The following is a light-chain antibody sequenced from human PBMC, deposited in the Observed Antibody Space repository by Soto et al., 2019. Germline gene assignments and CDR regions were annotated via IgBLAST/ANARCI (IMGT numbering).Light chain of an antibody. J-gene: IGKJ1*01. V-gene: IGKV3-15*01. Sequence: EIVMTQSPATLSVSPGERATLSCRASQSVDSNLAWYQQKPGQPPRLLIYDASTRATGIPARISGSGSGTEFTLTISSLQSEDFVVYYCQQYNNWRTFGQGTKVDIK. CDR2: DAS. CDR3: QQYNNWRT. CDR1: QSVDSN.